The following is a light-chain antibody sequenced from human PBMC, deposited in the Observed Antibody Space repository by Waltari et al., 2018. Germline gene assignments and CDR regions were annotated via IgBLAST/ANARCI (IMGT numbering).Light chain of an antibody. CDR1: SSDIGGYDY. CDR3: SSYGGSNNLV. CDR2: EVS. J-gene: IGLJ3*02. Sequence: QSALTQPPSASGSPGQSVTISCTGTSSDIGGYDYVSWYQQHPGKAPKVLIYEVSKRPSGVPDRFSGSKSGHTASLTVSGLQAEDEADYYCSSYGGSNNLVFGGGTKLTVL. V-gene: IGLV2-8*01.